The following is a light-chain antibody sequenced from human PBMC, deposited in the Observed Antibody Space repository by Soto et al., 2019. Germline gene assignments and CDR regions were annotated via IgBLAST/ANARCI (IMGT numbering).Light chain of an antibody. CDR1: QSISSW. V-gene: IGKV1-5*03. Sequence: DIQMTQSPSTLSASVGDRVTITCRASQSISSWLAWYQQKPGKAPKLLIYKASSLESGVPSRFSGSGSGTECTLTISSLQPDDFATYYCQQYNSYLYTFGQGNKLEIK. CDR3: QQYNSYLYT. J-gene: IGKJ2*01. CDR2: KAS.